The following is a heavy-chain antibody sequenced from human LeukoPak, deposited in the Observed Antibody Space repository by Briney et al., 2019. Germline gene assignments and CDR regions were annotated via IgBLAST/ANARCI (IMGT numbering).Heavy chain of an antibody. V-gene: IGHV4-59*01. CDR1: GGSISSYY. Sequence: SETLSLTCTVSGGSISSYYWSWIRQPPGKGLEWIGYIHYSGSTNYNPSLKSRVTISVDTSKNQFSLKLSSVTAADTAVYYCARAAYGEYYFDYWGQGTLVTVSS. CDR2: IHYSGST. D-gene: IGHD3-10*01. CDR3: ARAAYGEYYFDY. J-gene: IGHJ4*02.